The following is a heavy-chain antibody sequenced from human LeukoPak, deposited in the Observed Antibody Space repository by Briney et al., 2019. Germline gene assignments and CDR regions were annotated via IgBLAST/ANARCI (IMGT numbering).Heavy chain of an antibody. Sequence: SETLSLTCTVSGGSISSYYWSWIRQPPGKGLEWIGYLYYSGSTNYDPSLKSRVTISVDTSKNQFSLNLSSATAADTAVYYCARAGSGYSFDYWGQGTLVTVSS. V-gene: IGHV4-59*01. CDR2: LYYSGST. D-gene: IGHD3-22*01. CDR3: ARAGSGYSFDY. CDR1: GGSISSYY. J-gene: IGHJ4*02.